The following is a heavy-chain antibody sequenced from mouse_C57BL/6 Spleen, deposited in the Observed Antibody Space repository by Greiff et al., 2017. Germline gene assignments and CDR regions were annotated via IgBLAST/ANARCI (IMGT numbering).Heavy chain of an antibody. V-gene: IGHV1-62-2*01. D-gene: IGHD2-5*01. CDR2: FYPGSGSL. CDR1: GYTFTEYT. Sequence: QVQLQQSGAELVKPGASVKLSCKASGYTFTEYTIHWVKQRSGQGLAWIGWFYPGSGSLKYNEKFKDKATLTADKSSSTVYMELSRLTSEDSAVYFWARHEVYSNYFYYFDYWGQGTTRTVSS. J-gene: IGHJ2*01. CDR3: ARHEVYSNYFYYFDY.